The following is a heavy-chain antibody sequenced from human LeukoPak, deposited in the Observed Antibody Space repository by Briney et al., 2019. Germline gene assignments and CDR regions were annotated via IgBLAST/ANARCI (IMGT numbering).Heavy chain of an antibody. D-gene: IGHD6-19*01. CDR3: ASLPPRQWLGDY. CDR1: GYTFTGYY. V-gene: IGHV1-2*02. Sequence: ASVKVSCKASGYTFTGYYMHWVRQAPGQGLEWMGWINPNSGSTNYAQKFQGRVTMTRDTSISTAYMELSRLRSDDTAVYYCASLPPRQWLGDYWGQGTLVTVS. J-gene: IGHJ4*02. CDR2: INPNSGST.